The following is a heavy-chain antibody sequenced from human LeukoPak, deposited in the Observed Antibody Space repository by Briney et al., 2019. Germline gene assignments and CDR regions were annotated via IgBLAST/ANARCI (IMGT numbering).Heavy chain of an antibody. Sequence: GGSLRLSCAASGFTFSSYAMSWVRQAPGKGLEGVSAISCSGGSTYYADSVKGRFTISRDNSKNTLYLQMNSLRADDTAVYYCAKDLGDVLMVYATYFDCWGQGTLVTGSS. CDR2: ISCSGGST. D-gene: IGHD2-8*01. CDR3: AKDLGDVLMVYATYFDC. V-gene: IGHV3-23*01. CDR1: GFTFSSYA. J-gene: IGHJ4*02.